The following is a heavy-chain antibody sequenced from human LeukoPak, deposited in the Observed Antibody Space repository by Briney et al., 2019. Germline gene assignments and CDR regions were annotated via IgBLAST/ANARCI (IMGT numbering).Heavy chain of an antibody. Sequence: SETLSLTCAVYGGSFSGYYWSWIRQPPGKGLEWIGEINHSGSTNYNPSLKSRVTISVDTSTNQFSLKLGSVTAADTAVYYCARVGPFMITFGGVNPWGQGTLVTVSS. V-gene: IGHV4-34*01. CDR2: INHSGST. J-gene: IGHJ5*02. CDR1: GGSFSGYY. D-gene: IGHD3-16*01. CDR3: ARVGPFMITFGGVNP.